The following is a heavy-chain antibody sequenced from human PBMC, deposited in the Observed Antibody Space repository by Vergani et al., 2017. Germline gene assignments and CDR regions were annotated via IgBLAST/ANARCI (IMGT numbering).Heavy chain of an antibody. J-gene: IGHJ5*02. V-gene: IGHV4-61*02. Sequence: QVQLQESGPGLVTPSQTLSLTCSVSGGSFSSDNVYWTWIRQPAGKGLEWIGRIYTSGSTYYNPSLKSRVTISVDTSKNQFSLKLSSVTAADTAVYYCARAISVVPAAKSSWFDPWGQGTLVTVFS. CDR2: IYTSGST. CDR3: ARAISVVPAAKSSWFDP. D-gene: IGHD2-2*01. CDR1: GGSFSSDNVY.